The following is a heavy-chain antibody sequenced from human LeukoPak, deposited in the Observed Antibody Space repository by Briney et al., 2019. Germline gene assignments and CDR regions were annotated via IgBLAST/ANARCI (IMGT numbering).Heavy chain of an antibody. CDR3: AREDYGDHVGAFDI. V-gene: IGHV3-7*03. CDR2: IIQDGDTK. Sequence: GGSLRLSCAASGFPFNAYWMTWVHQAPGKGLEWVANIIQDGDTKYYVHSVKGRFTISRDNAMNTLYLQMNSMRAEDTAVYYCAREDYGDHVGAFDIWGQGTMVTVSS. D-gene: IGHD4-17*01. CDR1: GFPFNAYW. J-gene: IGHJ3*02.